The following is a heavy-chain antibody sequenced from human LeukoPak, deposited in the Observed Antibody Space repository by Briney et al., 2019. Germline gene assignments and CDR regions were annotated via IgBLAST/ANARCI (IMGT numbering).Heavy chain of an antibody. J-gene: IGHJ6*03. Sequence: GGSLRLSCAASGFTFSSYGMSWVRQAPGKGLEWVSAISGSGGSTYYADSVKGRFTISRDNSKNTLYLQMNSLRAEDTAVYYCARDRRYSGWYLYYYYYYMDVWGKGTTVTVSS. CDR2: ISGSGGST. V-gene: IGHV3-23*01. D-gene: IGHD6-19*01. CDR3: ARDRRYSGWYLYYYYYYMDV. CDR1: GFTFSSYG.